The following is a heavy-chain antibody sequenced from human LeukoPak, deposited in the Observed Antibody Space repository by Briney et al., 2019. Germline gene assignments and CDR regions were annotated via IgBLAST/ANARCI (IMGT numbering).Heavy chain of an antibody. CDR2: IHYSGST. V-gene: IGHV4-59*12. J-gene: IGHJ3*02. CDR3: ARDYGDYIGALDI. D-gene: IGHD4-17*01. Sequence: SETLSLTCTVSGGSISGYCWNWVRQPPGKGLEWIGLIHYSGSTTYNPSLKSRLTMSVDTSKNQFSLKLSSVTAADTAVYYCARDYGDYIGALDIWGLGTMVTVSS. CDR1: GGSISGYC.